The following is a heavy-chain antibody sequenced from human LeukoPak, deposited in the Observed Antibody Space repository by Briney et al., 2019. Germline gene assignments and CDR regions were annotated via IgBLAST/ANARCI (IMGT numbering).Heavy chain of an antibody. CDR2: ISWNSGSI. D-gene: IGHD3-10*01. CDR3: AKFVLPGALINPHAFDI. CDR1: GFTFDDYA. J-gene: IGHJ3*02. Sequence: PGRSLRLSCAASGFTFDDYAMHWVRQAPGKGLEWVSGISWNSGSIGYADSVKGRFTISRDNAKNSLYLQMNSLRAEDTALYYCAKFVLPGALINPHAFDIWGQGTMVTVSS. V-gene: IGHV3-9*01.